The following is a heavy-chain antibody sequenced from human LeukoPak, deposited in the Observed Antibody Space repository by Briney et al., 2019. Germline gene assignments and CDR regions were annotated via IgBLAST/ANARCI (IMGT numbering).Heavy chain of an antibody. CDR2: INSDGSSA. Sequence: PGGSLRLSCAASGFTFSRYWMHWVRQAPGKGLVWVSSINSDGSSAGYADSVKGRFTISQDNPKDTLHLQMNSLRAEDTAVYYCARDGSGRVPEMSAPDYWGQGTLVTVSS. D-gene: IGHD3-10*01. J-gene: IGHJ4*02. V-gene: IGHV3-74*01. CDR3: ARDGSGRVPEMSAPDY. CDR1: GFTFSRYW.